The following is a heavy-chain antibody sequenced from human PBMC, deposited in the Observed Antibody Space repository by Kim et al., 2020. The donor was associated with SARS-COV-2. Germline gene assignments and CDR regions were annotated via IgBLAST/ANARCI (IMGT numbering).Heavy chain of an antibody. CDR1: GFTFGDYA. Sequence: GGSLRLSCAASGFTFGDYAMHWVRQAPGKGLEWVSGITWNSATTGYADSVKGRFTISRDEAKNSLYLQMNSLRTEDTALYYCAKDRAYDFWSGNYMDVWGKGTTVTGSS. D-gene: IGHD3-3*01. CDR2: ITWNSATT. V-gene: IGHV3-9*01. CDR3: AKDRAYDFWSGNYMDV. J-gene: IGHJ6*03.